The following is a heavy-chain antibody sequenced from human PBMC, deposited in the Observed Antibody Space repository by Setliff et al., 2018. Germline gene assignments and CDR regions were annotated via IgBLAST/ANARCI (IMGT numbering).Heavy chain of an antibody. Sequence: ASVKVSCKASGYTFGAHYIHWVRQAPGQGFEWMGWMNPNSGNTGYAQKFQGRVTMTRNTSISTAYMELSSLRSEDTAVYYCARFLWNYGSGGILGYWGQGTLVTV. V-gene: IGHV1-8*02. J-gene: IGHJ4*02. D-gene: IGHD3-10*01. CDR1: GYTFGAHY. CDR3: ARFLWNYGSGGILGY. CDR2: MNPNSGNT.